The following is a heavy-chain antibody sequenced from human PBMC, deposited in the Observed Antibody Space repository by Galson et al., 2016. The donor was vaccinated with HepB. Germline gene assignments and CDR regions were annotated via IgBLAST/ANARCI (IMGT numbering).Heavy chain of an antibody. CDR3: ARGQKIYWDGYNSGFAY. CDR1: GGTFSSYA. V-gene: IGHV1-69*13. CDR2: IIPMFGTV. J-gene: IGHJ4*02. Sequence: SVKVSCKASGGTFSSYAISWVRQAPGQGLEWMGGIIPMFGTVNYAQKFQGRVTITADESTSTAYMELSSLRSEGTAVYYWARGQKIYWDGYNSGFAYWGQGTLVTVSS. D-gene: IGHD5-24*01.